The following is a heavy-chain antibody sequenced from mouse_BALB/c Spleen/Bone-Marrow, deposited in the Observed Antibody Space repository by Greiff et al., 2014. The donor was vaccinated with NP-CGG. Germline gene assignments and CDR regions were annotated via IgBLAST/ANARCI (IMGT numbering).Heavy chain of an antibody. CDR3: TRWVYYGSSYFDY. CDR1: GFNIKDYY. J-gene: IGHJ2*01. D-gene: IGHD1-1*01. V-gene: IGHV14-1*02. CDR2: IDPENGNT. Sequence: VQLQQSGAEFVRPGALVKLSCNASGFNIKDYYMHWVKQRPEQGLEWIGWIDPENGNTIYDPKFPGKASITADTSSNTAYLQLSSLTCEDTAVYYCTRWVYYGSSYFDYWGQGTALTVSS.